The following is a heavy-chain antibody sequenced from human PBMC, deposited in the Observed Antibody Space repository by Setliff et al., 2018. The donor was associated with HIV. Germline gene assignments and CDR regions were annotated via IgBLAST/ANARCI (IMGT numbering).Heavy chain of an antibody. CDR3: AGRGGYNDWYFDY. CDR1: GVSMSSHY. Sequence: SQTLSLTCNVSGVSMSSHYWSWIRQAPGQPPNKGLEWIGNIYYSGTTNYNPSLESRVTISIDTSKSQFSLKLTSVTTADTAMYYCAGRGGYNDWYFDYWGQGALVTVSS. J-gene: IGHJ4*02. V-gene: IGHV4-59*11. CDR2: IYYSGTT. D-gene: IGHD5-12*01.